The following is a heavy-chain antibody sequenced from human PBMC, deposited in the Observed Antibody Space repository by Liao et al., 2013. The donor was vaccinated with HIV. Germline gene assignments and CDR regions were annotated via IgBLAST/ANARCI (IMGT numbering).Heavy chain of an antibody. Sequence: QVQVNQWGAGLLKPSETLSLACTVYGGSFSAYYWNWIRQSPGKGLEWIGEIDHSGSTNYRASLKSRVTLSLDPSKTQFYLKLNSVTAADTAVYFCAAVPYSSGWYINAFALWGPGGQWSPSLQ. J-gene: IGHJ3*01. CDR1: GGSFSAYY. V-gene: IGHV4-34*01. CDR2: IDHSGST. CDR3: AAVPYSSGWYINAFAL. D-gene: IGHD6-19*01.